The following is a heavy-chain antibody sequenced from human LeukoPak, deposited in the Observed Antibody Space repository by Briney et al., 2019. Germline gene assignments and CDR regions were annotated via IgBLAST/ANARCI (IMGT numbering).Heavy chain of an antibody. CDR3: AKSGSYSPLDVDY. Sequence: GASVKVSCKASGYTFTGYYMHWVRQTPGQGLEWMGWINPNSGGTNYAQKFQGRVTMTRDTSISTAYMELSRLRSDDTAVYYCAKSGSYSPLDVDYWGRGTLVTVSS. V-gene: IGHV1-2*02. J-gene: IGHJ4*02. CDR1: GYTFTGYY. CDR2: INPNSGGT. D-gene: IGHD1-26*01.